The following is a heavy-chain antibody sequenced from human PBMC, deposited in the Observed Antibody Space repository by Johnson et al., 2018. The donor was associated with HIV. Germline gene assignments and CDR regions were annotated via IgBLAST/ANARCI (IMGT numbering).Heavy chain of an antibody. CDR1: GFTFNSYA. Sequence: LVESGGGVVQPGRSLRLSCAASGFTFNSYAMHWVRQAPGKGLEWVAVISFDGSNKYYADSVKGRFTISRDNSKNTLYLQMSSLRAEDTAVYYCAREGAPSARDFGAFDIWGQGTMVTVSS. D-gene: IGHD1-26*01. CDR3: AREGAPSARDFGAFDI. V-gene: IGHV3-30*14. J-gene: IGHJ3*02. CDR2: ISFDGSNK.